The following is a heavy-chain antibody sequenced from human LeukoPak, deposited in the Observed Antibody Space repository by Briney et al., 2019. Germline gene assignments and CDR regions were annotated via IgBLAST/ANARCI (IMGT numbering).Heavy chain of an antibody. CDR1: GFTFSSYG. CDR2: IWYDGSNK. J-gene: IGHJ6*02. CDR3: ARDIISSWYGEYYYYYCGMDV. D-gene: IGHD6-13*01. V-gene: IGHV3-33*01. Sequence: GGSLRLSCAASGFTFSSYGMHWVRQAPGKGLEWVAVIWYDGSNKYYADSVKGRFTISRDNSKNTLYLQMNSLRAEDTAVYYCARDIISSWYGEYYYYYCGMDVWGQGTTVTVSS.